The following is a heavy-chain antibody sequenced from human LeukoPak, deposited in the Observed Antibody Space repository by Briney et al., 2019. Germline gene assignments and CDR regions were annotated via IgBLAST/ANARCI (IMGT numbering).Heavy chain of an antibody. Sequence: SETLSLTCAVSGGSISSGGYYWSWIRQPPGKGLEWIGEINHSGSTNYNPSLKSRVTISVDTSKNQFSLKLSSVTAADTAVYYCAFNSGVAAAGLDYWGQGTLVTVSS. CDR2: INHSGST. D-gene: IGHD6-13*01. CDR1: GGSISSGGYY. J-gene: IGHJ4*02. CDR3: AFNSGVAAAGLDY. V-gene: IGHV4-34*01.